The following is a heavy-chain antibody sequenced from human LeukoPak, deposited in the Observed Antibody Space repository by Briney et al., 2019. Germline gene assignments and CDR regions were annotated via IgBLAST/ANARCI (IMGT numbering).Heavy chain of an antibody. CDR2: IIPILGIA. V-gene: IGHV1-69*04. J-gene: IGHJ4*02. D-gene: IGHD4-17*01. Sequence: SVKVSCKASGGTFSSYAISWVRQAPGQGLEWMGRIIPILGIANYAQKFQGRVTITADKSTSTAYMELSSLRSEDTAVYYYARDKRPDYGDYPWWFDYWAREPWSPSPQ. CDR3: ARDKRPDYGDYPWWFDY. CDR1: GGTFSSYA.